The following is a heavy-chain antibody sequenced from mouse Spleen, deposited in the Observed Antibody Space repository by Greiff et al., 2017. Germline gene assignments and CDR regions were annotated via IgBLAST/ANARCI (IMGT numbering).Heavy chain of an antibody. D-gene: IGHD1-1*01. J-gene: IGHJ3*01. V-gene: IGHV1-82*01. CDR2: IYPGDGDT. Sequence: QVQLQQSGPELVKPGASVKISCKASGYAFSSSWMNWVKQRPGKGLEWIGRIYPGDGDTNYNGKFKGKATLTADKSSSTAYMQLSSLTSEDSAVYFCAREAYSAWFAYWGQGTLVTVSA. CDR1: GYAFSSSW. CDR3: AREAYSAWFAY.